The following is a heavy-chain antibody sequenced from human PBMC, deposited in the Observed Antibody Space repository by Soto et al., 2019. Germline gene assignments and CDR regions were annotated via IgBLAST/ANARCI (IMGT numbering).Heavy chain of an antibody. V-gene: IGHV1-3*01. CDR3: ARNTLRFDY. Sequence: QVQLVQSGAEVKKPGASVKVSCKASGYTFTSYAMHWVRQAPGQRLEWMGWINAGNGKTEYSEKFQARVTITRDTSASTAYMELSSLGSEDTAVYYCARNTLRFDYWGQGTLVTVSS. CDR1: GYTFTSYA. D-gene: IGHD4-17*01. J-gene: IGHJ4*02. CDR2: INAGNGKT.